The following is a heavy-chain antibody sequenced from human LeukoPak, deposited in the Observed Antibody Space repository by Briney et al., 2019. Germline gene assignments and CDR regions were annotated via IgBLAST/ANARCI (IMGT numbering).Heavy chain of an antibody. J-gene: IGHJ4*02. V-gene: IGHV3-21*01. D-gene: IGHD3-10*01. Sequence: PGGSLRLSCAASGFTFSTYTMNWVRQAPGKGLEWVSSLSPTRFYMYHADSVKGRFTISRDNAGNSLYLQMNSLRAEDTAVYFCAREIRGEGFDYWGQGTLVTVSS. CDR3: AREIRGEGFDY. CDR1: GFTFSTYT. CDR2: LSPTRFYM.